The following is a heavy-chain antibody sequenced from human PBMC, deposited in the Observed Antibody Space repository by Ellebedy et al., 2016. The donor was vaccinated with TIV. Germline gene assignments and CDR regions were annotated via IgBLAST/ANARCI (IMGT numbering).Heavy chain of an antibody. CDR3: ARGDYGDFSQYFQH. CDR2: IIPIFGTA. V-gene: IGHV1-69*13. Sequence: ASVKVSCKASGGTFSSYAISWVRQAPGQGLEWMGGIIPIFGTANYAQKFQGSVTITADESTSTAYMELRSLRSDDTAVYYCARGDYGDFSQYFQHWGQGTLVTVSS. CDR1: GGTFSSYA. J-gene: IGHJ1*01. D-gene: IGHD4-17*01.